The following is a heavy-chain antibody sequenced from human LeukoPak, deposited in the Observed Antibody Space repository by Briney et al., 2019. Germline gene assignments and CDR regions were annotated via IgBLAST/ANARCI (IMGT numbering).Heavy chain of an antibody. CDR2: IHYSGST. D-gene: IGHD3-3*01. V-gene: IGHV4-59*01. J-gene: IGHJ4*02. CDR3: ATILGVANRIDS. Sequence: PSETLSLTCTVSDGSIRSFYGNGIRQPPGKAREWIGHIHYSGSTYYNPSLKSRVTISLDTSKNQFSLKLNSVTAADTAVYYCATILGVANRIDSWGQGTLVTVSS. CDR1: DGSIRSFY.